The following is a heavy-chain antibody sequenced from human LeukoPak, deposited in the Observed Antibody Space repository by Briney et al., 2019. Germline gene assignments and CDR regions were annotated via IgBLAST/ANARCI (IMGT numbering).Heavy chain of an antibody. CDR3: ARDLTDYYELDY. V-gene: IGHV4-4*07. Sequence: SQTLSLTCTVSGGSISSYFWSWIRQSPGKGLEWIGRIYSSGSTNYNPFLKSRVTMSVDTSKNQFSLKLNSVTAADTAVYYCARDLTDYYELDYWGQGTLVTVSS. D-gene: IGHD3-22*01. CDR1: GGSISSYF. J-gene: IGHJ4*02. CDR2: IYSSGST.